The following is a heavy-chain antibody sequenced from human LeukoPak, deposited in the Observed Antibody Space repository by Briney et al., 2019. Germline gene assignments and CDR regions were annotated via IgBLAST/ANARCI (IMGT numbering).Heavy chain of an antibody. V-gene: IGHV3-21*01. CDR1: GFIFSSYS. J-gene: IGHJ4*02. D-gene: IGHD6-25*01. CDR3: AEGSGGPGY. CDR2: IDSTSTYI. Sequence: GGSLRLSCAASGFIFSSYSMNWVRQAPGKGLEWVSFIDSTSTYIHYSDSVKGRFTISRDNAKNSLYLQMNSLRADDTAVYFCAEGSGGPGYWGQGTLVTVSS.